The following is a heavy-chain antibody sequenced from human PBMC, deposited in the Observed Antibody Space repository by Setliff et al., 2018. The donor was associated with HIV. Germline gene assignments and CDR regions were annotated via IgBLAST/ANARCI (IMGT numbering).Heavy chain of an antibody. CDR3: ARGLDVWGTYRYRNYFDY. J-gene: IGHJ4*02. Sequence: PSETLSLTCTVSGGSISSTNYFWGWIRQPPGRGLEWIGEINHGGSTIYNPSLKSRVTISIDTSKNQFSLNLTSVTAADTAIYYCARGLDVWGTYRYRNYFDYWGQGTLVTVSS. CDR2: INHGGST. V-gene: IGHV4-39*07. D-gene: IGHD3-16*02. CDR1: GGSISSTNYF.